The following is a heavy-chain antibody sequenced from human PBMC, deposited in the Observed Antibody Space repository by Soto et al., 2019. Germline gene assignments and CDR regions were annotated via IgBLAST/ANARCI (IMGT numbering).Heavy chain of an antibody. Sequence: EVQLVESGGGLVQPGGSLRLSCATSGFILSDCAMNWVRQAPGKGLEWVSYISSSSSVIDYADSVKGRFTVSRDNARNSLNIQMNSLRAEDTAVYYCARDLSWGSNWYYYMDVWGKGTTVTVSS. D-gene: IGHD7-27*01. CDR3: ARDLSWGSNWYYYMDV. J-gene: IGHJ6*03. CDR2: ISSSSSVI. CDR1: GFILSDCA. V-gene: IGHV3-48*01.